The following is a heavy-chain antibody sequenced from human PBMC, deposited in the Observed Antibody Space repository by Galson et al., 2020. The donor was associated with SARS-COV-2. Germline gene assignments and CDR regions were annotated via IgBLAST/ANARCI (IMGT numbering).Heavy chain of an antibody. Sequence: ASVKVSCKASGYTFTSYGISWVRQAPGQGLEWMGWISAYNGNTNYAQKLQGRVTMTTDTSTSTAYMELRSLRSDDTAVYYCARESLQQSKGSWYSWFDRWGWGTVVTVSS. D-gene: IGHD2-15*01. CDR1: GYTFTSYG. CDR3: ARESLQQSKGSWYSWFDR. V-gene: IGHV1-18*01. CDR2: ISAYNGNT. J-gene: IGHJ5*02.